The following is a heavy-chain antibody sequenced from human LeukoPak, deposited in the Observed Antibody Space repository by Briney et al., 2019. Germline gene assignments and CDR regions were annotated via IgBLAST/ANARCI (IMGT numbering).Heavy chain of an antibody. J-gene: IGHJ4*02. V-gene: IGHV3-21*01. CDR2: ISSSSSYI. CDR1: GFTFSSYN. Sequence: PGGSLRLSCAASGFTFSSYNMNWVRQAPGKGLEWVSSISSSSSYIYYADSVKGRFTISRDNAKNSLYLQMNSLRAEDTAVYYCARIPSGYDFDFEFDYWGQGTLVTVSS. CDR3: ARIPSGYDFDFEFDY. D-gene: IGHD5-12*01.